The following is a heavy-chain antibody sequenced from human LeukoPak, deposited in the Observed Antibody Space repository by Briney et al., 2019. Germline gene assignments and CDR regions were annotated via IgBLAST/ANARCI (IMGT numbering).Heavy chain of an antibody. V-gene: IGHV4-59*08. J-gene: IGHJ5*02. Sequence: SETLSLTCTVSGGSISSYYWSWIRQPPGKGLEWIGYIYYSGSTNYNPSLKSRVTISVDTSKNQFSLNLSSVTAADTAVYYCAKSTEMATISWGQGTLVTVSS. CDR3: AKSTEMATIS. D-gene: IGHD5-24*01. CDR2: IYYSGST. CDR1: GGSISSYY.